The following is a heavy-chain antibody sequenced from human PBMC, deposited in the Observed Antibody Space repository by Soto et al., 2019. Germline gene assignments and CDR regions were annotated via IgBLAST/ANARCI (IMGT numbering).Heavy chain of an antibody. CDR3: ADSGYCGYGPFDY. CDR2: ISGSGGST. Sequence: GGSRRLSCAPSGFTFSSYAMSWVRQAPGKGLEWVSAISGSGGSTYYADSVKGRLTISRDNSKNTLYLQMNSPRAEVTAGYYCADSGYCGYGPFDYWGQGNLVTVSS. CDR1: GFTFSSYA. J-gene: IGHJ4*02. D-gene: IGHD5-12*01. V-gene: IGHV3-23*01.